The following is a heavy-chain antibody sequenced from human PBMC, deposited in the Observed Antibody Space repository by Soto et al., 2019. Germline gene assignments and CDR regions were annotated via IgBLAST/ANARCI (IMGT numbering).Heavy chain of an antibody. Sequence: QVQLVESGGGVVQPGRSLRLSCAASGFTFSSYGMHWVRQAPGKGLEWVAVIWYDGSNKYYADSVKGRFTISRDNSKNPLYLQMNSLRAEDTAVYYCARDLVGSGLDLWGRGTLVTVSS. CDR2: IWYDGSNK. V-gene: IGHV3-33*01. CDR3: ARDLVGSGLDL. J-gene: IGHJ2*01. D-gene: IGHD3-10*01. CDR1: GFTFSSYG.